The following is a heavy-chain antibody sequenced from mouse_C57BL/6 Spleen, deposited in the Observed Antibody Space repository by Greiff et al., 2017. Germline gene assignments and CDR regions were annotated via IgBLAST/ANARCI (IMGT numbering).Heavy chain of an antibody. V-gene: IGHV1-53*01. J-gene: IGHJ4*01. D-gene: IGHD1-1*01. CDR2: INPSNGGT. CDR1: GYTFTSYW. CDR3: AREGVGYYYGSSPYAMDY. Sequence: QVQLQQPGTELVKPGASVKLSCKASGYTFTSYWMHWVKQRPGQGLEWIGNINPSNGGTNYNEKFKSKATLTVDKSSSTAYMQLSSLTSEDSAVYYCAREGVGYYYGSSPYAMDYWGQGTSVTVSS.